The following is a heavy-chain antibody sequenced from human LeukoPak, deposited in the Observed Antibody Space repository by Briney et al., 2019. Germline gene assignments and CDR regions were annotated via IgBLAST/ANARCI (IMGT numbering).Heavy chain of an antibody. J-gene: IGHJ6*01. CDR1: GGSFSGYY. CDR2: INHSGST. CDR3: ARDAGRIQLWLPSYYYYGMDV. Sequence: PSEALSLTCAVYGGSFSGYYESWIRQPPGKGLEWIGEINHSGSTNYNPSLKNRVIISVDTSKNQFSLKLSTVTAADAAVYYCARDAGRIQLWLPSYYYYGMDVWGQGTTVTVSS. V-gene: IGHV4-34*01. D-gene: IGHD5-18*01.